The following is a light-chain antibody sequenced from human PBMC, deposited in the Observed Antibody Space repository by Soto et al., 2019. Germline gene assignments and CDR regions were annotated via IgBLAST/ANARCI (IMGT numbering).Light chain of an antibody. Sequence: QAVVTQPPSASGTPGKRVTTPCSETSPNIGSNYIYWYKQLPGTAPKLLIFRDNQRPPGVPDRFSGSKSGSSASLAISGLRSEDEADYYCAAWDDSLRGRLFGGGTKLTVL. V-gene: IGLV1-47*01. CDR1: SPNIGSNY. J-gene: IGLJ3*02. CDR2: RDN. CDR3: AAWDDSLRGRL.